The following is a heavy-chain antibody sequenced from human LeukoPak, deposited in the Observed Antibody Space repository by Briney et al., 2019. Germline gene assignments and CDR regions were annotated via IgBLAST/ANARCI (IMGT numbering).Heavy chain of an antibody. CDR1: GFTFSDYY. CDR2: ISSSSSYI. Sequence: GGSLRLSCAASGFTFSDYYMSWIRQAPGKGLEWVSSISSSSSYIHYADSVKGRFTISRDNAKNSLYLQMNSLRAEDTAVYYCARDRAYDSSGYYGFDYWGQGTLVTVSS. D-gene: IGHD3-22*01. V-gene: IGHV3-11*06. J-gene: IGHJ4*02. CDR3: ARDRAYDSSGYYGFDY.